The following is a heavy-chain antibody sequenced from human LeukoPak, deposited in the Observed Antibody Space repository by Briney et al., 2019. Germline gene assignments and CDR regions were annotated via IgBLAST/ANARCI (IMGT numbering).Heavy chain of an antibody. Sequence: SETLSLTCTVSGVSISSSSYYWGWLRQPPGKGLEWIGSIYYSGSTYYNPSLKSRVTISVDTSKNQFSLKLSSVTAADTAVYYCARGPTVTPFDYWGQGTLVTVSS. CDR1: GVSISSSSYY. CDR3: ARGPTVTPFDY. V-gene: IGHV4-39*07. D-gene: IGHD4-17*01. CDR2: IYYSGST. J-gene: IGHJ4*02.